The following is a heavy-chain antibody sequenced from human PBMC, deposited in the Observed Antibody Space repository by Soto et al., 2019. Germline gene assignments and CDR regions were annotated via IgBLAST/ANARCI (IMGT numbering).Heavy chain of an antibody. CDR3: ARKWEPADAPPKYYFDY. J-gene: IGHJ4*02. V-gene: IGHV1-18*01. D-gene: IGHD1-26*01. CDR2: ISAYNGNT. CDR1: GYTFTSYG. Sequence: QVQLVQSGAEVTKPGASVKVSCKASGYTFTSYGISWVRQAPGQGLEWMGWISAYNGNTNYAQTLQGRVTMTTDTSTSTAYMELRSLRSDDTAVYYCARKWEPADAPPKYYFDYWGQGTLVTVSA.